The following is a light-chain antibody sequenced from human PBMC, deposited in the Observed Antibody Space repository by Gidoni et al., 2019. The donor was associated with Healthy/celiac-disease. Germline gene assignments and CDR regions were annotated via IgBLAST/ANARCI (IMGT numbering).Light chain of an antibody. Sequence: DIVMPQSPDSLAASLVERATINCKSSQSVLYSSNNKNYLAWYQQKPGQPPKLLIYWASTRESGVPDRFSGSGSGTDFTLTISSLQAEDVAVYYCQQYYSTPRTFGQGTKVEIK. CDR3: QQYYSTPRT. CDR2: WAS. V-gene: IGKV4-1*01. J-gene: IGKJ1*01. CDR1: QSVLYSSNNKNY.